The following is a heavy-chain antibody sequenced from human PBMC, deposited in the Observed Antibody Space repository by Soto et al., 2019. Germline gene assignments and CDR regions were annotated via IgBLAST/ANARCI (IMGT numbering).Heavy chain of an antibody. CDR2: SSPNSCGT. CDR3: SRGSRILSGYVHWFEP. D-gene: IGHD2-15*01. V-gene: IGHV1-2*02. CDR1: GYSFSAYY. Sequence: ASVTVSGESSGYSFSAYYIDWVRQAPGQGREWVGWSSPNSCGTNYAQQFQGGVTMTRDRSSRTAYSDVSRRRPDDKPEYYCSRGSRILSGYVHWFEPWGQGPLVNV. J-gene: IGHJ5*02.